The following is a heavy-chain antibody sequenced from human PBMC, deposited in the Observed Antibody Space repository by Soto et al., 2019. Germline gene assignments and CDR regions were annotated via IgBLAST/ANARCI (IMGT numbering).Heavy chain of an antibody. V-gene: IGHV1-69*01. CDR2: IIPIFGTA. D-gene: IGHD6-13*01. Sequence: QVQLVQSGAEVKKPGSSVKVSCKASGGTFSSYAISWVRQDPGQGLEWMGGIIPIFGTANYAQKFQGSVTITADESTSTAYMELSSLRSEDTAVYYGAGQTNGYSSNYWFDPWGQGNLVTVSS. CDR3: AGQTNGYSSNYWFDP. J-gene: IGHJ5*02. CDR1: GGTFSSYA.